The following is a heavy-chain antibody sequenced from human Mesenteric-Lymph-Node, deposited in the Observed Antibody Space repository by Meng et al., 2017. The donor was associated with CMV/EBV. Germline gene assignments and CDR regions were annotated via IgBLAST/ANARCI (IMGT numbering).Heavy chain of an antibody. V-gene: IGHV1-8*01. D-gene: IGHD2-2*01. CDR3: ARDHNQLPDY. CDR2: MNPDSGNT. CDR1: GYTFTSYD. J-gene: IGHJ4*02. Sequence: ASVKVSCKASGYTFTSYDINWVRQAAGQGLEWMGWMNPDSGNTGYAQKFQGRLTMTTDTSTSTAYMELRSLRSDDTAVYYCARDHNQLPDYWGQGTLVTVSS.